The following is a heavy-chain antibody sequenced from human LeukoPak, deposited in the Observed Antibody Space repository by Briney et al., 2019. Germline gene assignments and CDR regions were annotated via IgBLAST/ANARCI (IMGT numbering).Heavy chain of an antibody. V-gene: IGHV3-64*01. CDR1: RFTFSSYA. D-gene: IGHD1-26*01. CDR2: ISTNGGST. CDR3: ARDHGSGSYSDY. J-gene: IGHJ4*02. Sequence: PGGSLRLSCAASRFTFSSYAMLWVRQAPGKGLEYGSGISTNGGSTNYANSVRGRFTISRDNSKNTLYLQMGSLRAEDMAVYYCARDHGSGSYSDYWGQGTLVTVSS.